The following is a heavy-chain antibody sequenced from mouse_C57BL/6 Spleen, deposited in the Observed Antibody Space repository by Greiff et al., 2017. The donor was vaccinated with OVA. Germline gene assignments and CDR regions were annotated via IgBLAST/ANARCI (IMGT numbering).Heavy chain of an antibody. CDR1: GYTFTSYC. Sequence: VQLQQPGAELVKPGASVTLSCKASGYTFTSYCMHWVKQRPGQGLEWIGVIHPNSGSTDYNEKFKSKATLTVDTSSSTAYMQLSSLTSEDSAVYYCARDDYVNSYDYWGQGTTLTVSS. CDR2: IHPNSGST. J-gene: IGHJ2*01. D-gene: IGHD1-1*01. CDR3: ARDDYVNSYDY. V-gene: IGHV1-64*01.